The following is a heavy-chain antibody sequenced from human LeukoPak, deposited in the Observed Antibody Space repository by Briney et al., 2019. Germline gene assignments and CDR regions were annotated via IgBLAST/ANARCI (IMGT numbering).Heavy chain of an antibody. V-gene: IGHV3-64D*06. J-gene: IGHJ4*02. Sequence: PGGSLRLSCSASGFTFSSYPMHCVRQAPGKGLEYVSSISTDGGSTYYADSVKGRFTISRDNSKNTLYLQMSSLRGEDTAVYYCVKRGRQGDYAYDYWGQGTLVTVSS. CDR2: ISTDGGST. CDR3: VKRGRQGDYAYDY. CDR1: GFTFSSYP. D-gene: IGHD4-17*01.